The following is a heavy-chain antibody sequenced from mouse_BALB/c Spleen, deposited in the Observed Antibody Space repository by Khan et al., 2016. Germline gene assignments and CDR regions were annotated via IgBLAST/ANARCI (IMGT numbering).Heavy chain of an antibody. V-gene: IGHV2-6-7*01. J-gene: IGHJ4*01. D-gene: IGHD1-1*02. CDR3: ARVWGDY. Sequence: QVQLQESGPGLVAPSQSLSITCTVSGFSLTGYGVNWVRQPPGKGLEWLGMIWGDGSTDYNSVLKSSMSMSKDNSNSQVLLKMNSVQTYDTARDYCARVWGDYWGQGTSVTVSS. CDR1: GFSLTGYG. CDR2: IWGDGST.